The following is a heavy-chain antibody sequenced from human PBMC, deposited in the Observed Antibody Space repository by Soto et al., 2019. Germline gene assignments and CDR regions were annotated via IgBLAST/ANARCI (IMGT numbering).Heavy chain of an antibody. D-gene: IGHD5-18*01. CDR1: GFTFSSYS. V-gene: IGHV3-21*01. CDR3: ARVRGYSYGSLAY. Sequence: GCLLLSCTASGFTFSSYSMNWVRQAPGKGLEWVSSISSSSSYIYYADSVKGRFTISRDNAKNSLYLQMNSLRAEDTAVYYCARVRGYSYGSLAYWGQGTLVTVSS. J-gene: IGHJ4*02. CDR2: ISSSSSYI.